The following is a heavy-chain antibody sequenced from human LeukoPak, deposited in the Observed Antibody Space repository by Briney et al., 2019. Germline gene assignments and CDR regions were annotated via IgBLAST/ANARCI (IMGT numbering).Heavy chain of an antibody. Sequence: EASVKVSCKASGYTFTSYPISWVRQAPGQGLEWMGWITTYNGNTHYAQKLQGRATMTTETSTSTAYMDLRGLRYDDTAVYYCARGYDYGDYVGDFDYWGQGTLVTVSS. V-gene: IGHV1-18*01. CDR1: GYTFTSYP. D-gene: IGHD4-17*01. J-gene: IGHJ4*02. CDR3: ARGYDYGDYVGDFDY. CDR2: ITTYNGNT.